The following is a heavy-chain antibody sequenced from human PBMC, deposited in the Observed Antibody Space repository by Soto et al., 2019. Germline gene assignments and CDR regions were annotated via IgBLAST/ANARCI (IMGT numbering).Heavy chain of an antibody. Sequence: SETLSLTCTVSGGSINSGDYYWSWIRQPPGKGLEWIGFIYYGGSTYYNPSLKGRLTISPDTSKNQFSLRLTSVSAADTAVYYCARVPGGGITMNWFDPWGRGTLVTSPQ. J-gene: IGHJ5*02. V-gene: IGHV4-30-4*01. D-gene: IGHD3-16*01. CDR2: IYYGGST. CDR1: GGSINSGDYY. CDR3: ARVPGGGITMNWFDP.